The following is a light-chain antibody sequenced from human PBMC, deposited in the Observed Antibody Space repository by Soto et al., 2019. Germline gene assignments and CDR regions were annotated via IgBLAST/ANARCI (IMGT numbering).Light chain of an antibody. CDR3: CSYAGSYTLYV. CDR2: DVS. V-gene: IGLV2-11*01. J-gene: IGLJ1*01. CDR1: SSDVGGYNY. Sequence: SALTQPRSVSGSPGRSVTISCTGTSSDVGGYNYVSWYQQHPGKAPKLMIYDVSKRPSGVPDRFSGSKSGNTASLTISGLQAEDEADYYCCSYAGSYTLYVFGTGTKVTVL.